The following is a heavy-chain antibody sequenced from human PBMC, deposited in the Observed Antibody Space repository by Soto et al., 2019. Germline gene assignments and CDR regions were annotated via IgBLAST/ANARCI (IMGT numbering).Heavy chain of an antibody. D-gene: IGHD3-3*01. CDR2: ISGSGGST. J-gene: IGHJ4*02. Sequence: GGSLRLSCAASGFTFSSYAMSWVRQAPGKGLEWVSAISGSGGSTYYADSVKGRFTISRDNSKNTLYLQMNSLRAEDTAVYYCAKNLDYDFWSGYGYWGQGTLVTVSS. V-gene: IGHV3-23*01. CDR3: AKNLDYDFWSGYGY. CDR1: GFTFSSYA.